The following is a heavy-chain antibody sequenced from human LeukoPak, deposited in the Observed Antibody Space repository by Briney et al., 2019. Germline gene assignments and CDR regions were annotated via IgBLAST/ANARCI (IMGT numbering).Heavy chain of an antibody. V-gene: IGHV3-20*04. CDR3: ARGPQSHYYYMDV. Sequence: GGSLRLSCAASGFTFDDYGMSWVRQAPGKGLEWVSCINWNGGSTGYADSVKGRFTISRDNAKNSLYLQMNSLRAEDTALYYCARGPQSHYYYMDVWGKGTTVTVSS. CDR1: GFTFDDYG. CDR2: INWNGGST. J-gene: IGHJ6*03.